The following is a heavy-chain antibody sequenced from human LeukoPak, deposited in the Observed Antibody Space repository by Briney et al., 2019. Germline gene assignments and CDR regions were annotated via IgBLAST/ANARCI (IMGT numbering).Heavy chain of an antibody. CDR2: IKHSGST. D-gene: IGHD3-3*01. Sequence: SETLSLTCAVYGGSFSGYYWSWIRQPPRKGLEWIGEIKHSGSTNYNPSLKSRVTISVDTSKNQFSLKLSSVTAADTAVYYCARGPITIFGINYYYYYGMDVWGQGTTVTVSS. V-gene: IGHV4-34*01. CDR1: GGSFSGYY. J-gene: IGHJ6*02. CDR3: ARGPITIFGINYYYYYGMDV.